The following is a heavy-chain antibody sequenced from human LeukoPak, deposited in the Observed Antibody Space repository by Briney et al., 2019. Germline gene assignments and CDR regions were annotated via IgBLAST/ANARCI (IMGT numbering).Heavy chain of an antibody. CDR1: GGSISSGDYY. CDR2: IYYSGST. CDR3: ARVEMWPLGTYGMDV. Sequence: PSETLSLTCTVSGGSISSGDYYWSWIRQPPGKGLEWIGYIYYSGSTYYNPSLKSRVTISVDTSKNQFSLKLSSVTAADTAVYYCARVEMWPLGTYGMDVWGKGTTVTVSS. J-gene: IGHJ6*04. D-gene: IGHD2-21*01. V-gene: IGHV4-30-4*01.